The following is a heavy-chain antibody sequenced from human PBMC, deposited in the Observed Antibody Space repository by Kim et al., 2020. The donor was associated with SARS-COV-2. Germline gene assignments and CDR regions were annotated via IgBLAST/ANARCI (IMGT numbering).Heavy chain of an antibody. CDR3: AHIYGSGGYLKGDDY. J-gene: IGHJ4*02. CDR2: IIPILGIA. D-gene: IGHD3-10*01. CDR1: GGTFSSYA. Sequence: SVKVSCKASGGTFSSYAISWVRQAPGQGLEWMGRIIPILGIANYAQKFQGRVTITADKSTSTAYMELSSLRSEDTAVYYCAHIYGSGGYLKGDDYWGQGTLVTVSS. V-gene: IGHV1-69*04.